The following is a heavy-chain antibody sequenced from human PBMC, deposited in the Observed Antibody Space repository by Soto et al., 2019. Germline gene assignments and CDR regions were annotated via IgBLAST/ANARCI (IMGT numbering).Heavy chain of an antibody. Sequence: GGSVEVSCKASGGTFSSYSISWVLQAPGQGLEWMGGIIPIFGTANYAQKFQGRVTITADESTSTAYMELSSLRSEDTAVYYCARDCSSTSCFSPDAFDIWGQGTMVTVSS. V-gene: IGHV1-69*13. CDR1: GGTFSSYS. J-gene: IGHJ3*02. D-gene: IGHD2-2*01. CDR2: IIPIFGTA. CDR3: ARDCSSTSCFSPDAFDI.